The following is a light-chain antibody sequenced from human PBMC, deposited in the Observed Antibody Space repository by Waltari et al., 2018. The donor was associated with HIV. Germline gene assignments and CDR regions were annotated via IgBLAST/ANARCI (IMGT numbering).Light chain of an antibody. CDR2: EVT. V-gene: IGLV2-23*02. CDR3: CSYAGSRSVV. J-gene: IGLJ2*01. Sequence: QSALTQPASVSGSPGQSITISCTGTSSYVESYNLVSWYQQHPGKAPNLIIYEVTKRPSGVPNRFSGSKSGNTASLTISGLQTEDEADYYCCSYAGSRSVVFGGGTMLTVL. CDR1: SSYVESYNL.